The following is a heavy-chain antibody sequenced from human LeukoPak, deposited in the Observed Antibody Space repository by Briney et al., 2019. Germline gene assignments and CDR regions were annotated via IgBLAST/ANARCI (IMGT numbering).Heavy chain of an antibody. CDR2: ISSSSSYI. Sequence: GGSLRLSCAASGFTFSSYSMNWVRQAPGKGLEWVSSISSSSSYIYYADSVKGRFTISRDNSNNTLFLQMNSLKTEDTAVYYCARGDLIQLWSPSFDPWGQGTLVTVSS. V-gene: IGHV3-21*01. CDR3: ARGDLIQLWSPSFDP. D-gene: IGHD5-18*01. CDR1: GFTFSSYS. J-gene: IGHJ5*02.